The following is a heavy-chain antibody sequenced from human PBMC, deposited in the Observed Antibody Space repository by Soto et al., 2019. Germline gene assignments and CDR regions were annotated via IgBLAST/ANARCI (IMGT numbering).Heavy chain of an antibody. Sequence: GGSLRLACAASGFTFSSYEMNWVRQAPGKGLEWVSYISSSGSTIYYADSVKGRFTISRENAKNSLYLQMSSLRAEDTDVYYCARDQFQQQLVPGMDVWGQGTTVTFSS. CDR3: ARDQFQQQLVPGMDV. CDR1: GFTFSSYE. V-gene: IGHV3-48*03. J-gene: IGHJ6*02. CDR2: ISSSGSTI. D-gene: IGHD6-13*01.